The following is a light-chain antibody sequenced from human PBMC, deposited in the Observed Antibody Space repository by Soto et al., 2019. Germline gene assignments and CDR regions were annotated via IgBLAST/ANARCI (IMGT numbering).Light chain of an antibody. V-gene: IGLV2-14*03. CDR1: SRDVGGYNY. J-gene: IGLJ1*01. CDR2: DVS. CDR3: SSYSNSTTLYV. Sequence: QSVLTQPASVSGSPGQSITISCTGTSRDVGGYNYVSWYQKNPGKAPKLMIYDVSNRPSGVSDRFSGSKSGNTASLTISGLQAEDEADYYCSSYSNSTTLYVFGTWTKVTVL.